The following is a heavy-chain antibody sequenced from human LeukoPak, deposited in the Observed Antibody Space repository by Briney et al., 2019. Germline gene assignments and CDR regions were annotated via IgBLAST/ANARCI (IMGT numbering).Heavy chain of an antibody. V-gene: IGHV3-23*01. J-gene: IGHJ4*02. CDR3: AKHGDPLILFGELHDLDY. CDR2: ICGSGDGT. CDR1: GFTFTSYT. Sequence: GGSLRLSSAASGFTFTSYTMSCVPPAPRKGRGWVSAICGSGDGTYNADSAKGGFTTSRDKPKSTRCLQINSLRAEDTAVYYCAKHGDPLILFGELHDLDYWGQGTLVTVSS. D-gene: IGHD3-10*01.